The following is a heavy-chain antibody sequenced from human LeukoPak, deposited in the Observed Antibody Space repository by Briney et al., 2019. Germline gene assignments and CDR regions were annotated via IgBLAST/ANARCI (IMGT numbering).Heavy chain of an antibody. Sequence: GGSLSLSCAAPGFTVSSNFMSWVRQAPGQVLGLFSVIYSGGNTYYADSVRGRFTIFRDNSKNTLYLQMNSLRAEDTAVYYCAKGTRQWLVPVDYWGQGTLVTVSS. D-gene: IGHD6-19*01. V-gene: IGHV3-66*01. CDR3: AKGTRQWLVPVDY. CDR1: GFTVSSNF. J-gene: IGHJ4*02. CDR2: IYSGGNT.